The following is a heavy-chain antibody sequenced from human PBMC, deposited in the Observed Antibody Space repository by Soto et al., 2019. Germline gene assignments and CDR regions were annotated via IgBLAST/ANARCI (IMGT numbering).Heavy chain of an antibody. CDR2: INAANGNT. Sequence: ASVKVSCKASGYAVTSNAMHWVRQAPGQRLEWMGWINAANGNTKYSQKFQGRVTITRDTSASTAYMELSSLRSEDTAVYYCARAYCSSTSCPLDFWGQGTLVTVSS. J-gene: IGHJ4*02. CDR1: GYAVTSNA. V-gene: IGHV1-3*01. CDR3: ARAYCSSTSCPLDF. D-gene: IGHD2-2*01.